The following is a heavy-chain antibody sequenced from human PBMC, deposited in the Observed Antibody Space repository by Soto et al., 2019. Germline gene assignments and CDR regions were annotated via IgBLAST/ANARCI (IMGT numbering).Heavy chain of an antibody. CDR3: ATALGCRSTSCTLDY. J-gene: IGHJ4*02. CDR2: IIPVSGAA. D-gene: IGHD2-2*01. V-gene: IGHV1-69*01. CDR1: GGTFGSYA. Sequence: QVQLVQSGAEVKKPGSSVKVSCKASGGTFGSYAFSWVRQAPGQGLEWMGGIIPVSGAAHYAQKFQGRVTITAAEPTSTAYMELSSLSSQDTAVYYCATALGCRSTSCTLDYWGQGTRVIVS.